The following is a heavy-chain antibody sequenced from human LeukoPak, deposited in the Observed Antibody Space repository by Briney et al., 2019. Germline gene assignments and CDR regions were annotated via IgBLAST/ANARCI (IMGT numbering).Heavy chain of an antibody. V-gene: IGHV4-34*01. CDR2: INHSGST. CDR1: GGSLSIGGYY. CDR3: ARGGWSSTWPFDY. Sequence: SETLSLTCTVSGGSLSIGGYYWSWIRQPPGKGLEWLGEINHSGSTNNNPSLKSRVTISVDTSKNQSSLKLSSVTAAATAVYYCARGGWSSTWPFDYWGQGTLVTVSS. D-gene: IGHD6-13*01. J-gene: IGHJ4*02.